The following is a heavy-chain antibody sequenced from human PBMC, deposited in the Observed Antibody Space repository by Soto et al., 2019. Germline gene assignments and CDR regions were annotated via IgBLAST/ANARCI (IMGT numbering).Heavy chain of an antibody. V-gene: IGHV4-34*01. CDR2: INHSGST. D-gene: IGHD6-13*01. CDR3: AGPAIPAAVSAFDY. J-gene: IGHJ4*02. Sequence: QVQLQQWGAGLLKPSETLSLTCAVYGGSFSGYYWSWIRQPPGKGLEWIGEINHSGSTNYNPSLKSGVAISVDTSQTQFSRKLSSVTAADTVVYYCAGPAIPAAVSAFDYWGQGTLVTVSS. CDR1: GGSFSGYY.